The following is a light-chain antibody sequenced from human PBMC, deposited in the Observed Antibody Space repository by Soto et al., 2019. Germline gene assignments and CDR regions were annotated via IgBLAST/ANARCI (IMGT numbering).Light chain of an antibody. Sequence: PRTQTPSSLSASVCDEVTIPCRASQTISRWLACYHQNPGRAPKLLIYDASTLESGVPSRFSGSGSETEFTLTISRLLPDYFATSSGHSSAFGQGTRLDIK. CDR2: DAS. J-gene: IGKJ5*01. CDR3: HSSA. V-gene: IGKV1-5*01. CDR1: QTISRW.